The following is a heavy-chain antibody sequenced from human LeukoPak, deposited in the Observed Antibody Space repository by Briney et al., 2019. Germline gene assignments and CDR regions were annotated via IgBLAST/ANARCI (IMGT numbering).Heavy chain of an antibody. D-gene: IGHD3-10*01. CDR2: ISSSSSYI. J-gene: IGHJ5*02. CDR3: ARDLWFGELSLTFDP. V-gene: IGHV3-21*01. Sequence: PRGSLRLSCAASGFTFSSYSMNWVRQAPEKGLEWVSSISSSSSYIYYADSVKGRFTISRDNAKNSLYLQMNSLRAEDTAVYYCARDLWFGELSLTFDPWGQGTLVTVSS. CDR1: GFTFSSYS.